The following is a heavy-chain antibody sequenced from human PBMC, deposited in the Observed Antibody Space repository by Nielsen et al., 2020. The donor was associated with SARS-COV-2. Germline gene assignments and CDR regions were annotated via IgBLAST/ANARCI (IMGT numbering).Heavy chain of an antibody. CDR1: GGTFSSYA. CDR2: IIPIFGTA. V-gene: IGHV1-69*06. CDR3: ATEGDERFGCGNTSCFPLGN. J-gene: IGHJ4*02. Sequence: SVKVSCKASGGTFSSYAISWVRQAPGQGLEWMGGIIPIFGTANYAQKFQGRVTITADKSTSTAYMELSSLRSEDTAVYYCATEGDERFGCGNTSCFPLGNWGQGTLVTVSS. D-gene: IGHD2-2*01.